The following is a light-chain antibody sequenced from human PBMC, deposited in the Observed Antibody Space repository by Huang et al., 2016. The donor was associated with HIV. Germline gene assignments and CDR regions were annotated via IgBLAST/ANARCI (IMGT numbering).Light chain of an antibody. CDR2: GAS. V-gene: IGKV3-15*01. CDR1: QRVNND. J-gene: IGKJ3*01. Sequence: VMTQSPATLSVSPGERATLSCRASQRVNNDLAWFQQNPGKAPRLLIYGASTRATGIPARFSGSGSGTEFTLTISSLQSEDLAVYYCQQYNNWPITFGPGTKVDVK. CDR3: QQYNNWPIT.